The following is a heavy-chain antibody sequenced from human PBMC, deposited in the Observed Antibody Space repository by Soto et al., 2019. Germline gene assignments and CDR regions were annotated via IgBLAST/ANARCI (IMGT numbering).Heavy chain of an antibody. Sequence: ASVKVSCKASGYTFTSYYMHWVRQAPGQGLDWMGIINPSGGSTSYAQKFQGRVTMTRDTSTSTVYMELSSLRSEDTAVYYCAREEPIGYCSGGSCYVFDYWGQGTLVTVSS. V-gene: IGHV1-46*01. CDR2: INPSGGST. CDR3: AREEPIGYCSGGSCYVFDY. J-gene: IGHJ4*02. CDR1: GYTFTSYY. D-gene: IGHD2-15*01.